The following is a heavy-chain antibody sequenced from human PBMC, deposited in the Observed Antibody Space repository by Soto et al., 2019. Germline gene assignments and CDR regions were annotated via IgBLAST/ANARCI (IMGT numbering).Heavy chain of an antibody. Sequence: QVQLVQSGAEVKKPGASVKVSCKASGYTFTGYYMHWVRQAPGQGLEWMGWINPNSGGKNYEQKFQGRVTMTRATSISTAYMELSRLRSDDTAVYYCARLMPKSGSYNYWGQGTLVTVSS. D-gene: IGHD1-26*01. V-gene: IGHV1-2*02. J-gene: IGHJ4*02. CDR1: GYTFTGYY. CDR3: ARLMPKSGSYNY. CDR2: INPNSGGK.